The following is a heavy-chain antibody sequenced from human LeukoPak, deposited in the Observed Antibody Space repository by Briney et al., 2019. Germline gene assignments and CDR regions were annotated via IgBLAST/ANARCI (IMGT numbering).Heavy chain of an antibody. V-gene: IGHV4-34*01. D-gene: IGHD3-16*01. CDR1: GGSFSGYY. Sequence: SETLSLTCAVYGGSFSGYYWSWIRQPPGKGLEWIGEISHSGSTNYNPSLKSRVTISVDTSKNQFSLKLSSVTAADTAVYYCATDYDWDYWGQGTLVTVSS. CDR3: ATDYDWDY. CDR2: ISHSGST. J-gene: IGHJ4*02.